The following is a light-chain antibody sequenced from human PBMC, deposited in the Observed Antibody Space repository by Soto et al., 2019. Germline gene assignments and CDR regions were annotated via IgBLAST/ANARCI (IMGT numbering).Light chain of an antibody. CDR2: KIF. CDR3: MQGTHWPPWT. V-gene: IGKV2-30*01. CDR1: QSLVSSAGNTY. Sequence: DVVMTQSPLYLPVPLGQPASISCTSSQSLVSSAGNTYLTWFQQRPGQSPRRLIYKIFNRDSGVPDRFSGSGSGTNFTLKISRVEAEDVGVYYCMQGTHWPPWTFGQGTKVEIK. J-gene: IGKJ1*01.